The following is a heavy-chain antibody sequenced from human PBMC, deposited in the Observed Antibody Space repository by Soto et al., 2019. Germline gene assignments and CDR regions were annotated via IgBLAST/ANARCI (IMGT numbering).Heavy chain of an antibody. Sequence: QVQLQQSGPGLVKPSQTLSLTCVISGDSVSSNNVAWNWIRQSPSRGPEWLGRTYYRSKWYNNYSVSVKSRTTINADTSKNQVSLQLASVTPEDTAVYYCAIGINSAIDIGGQGTMVTVS. CDR1: GDSVSSNNVA. V-gene: IGHV6-1*01. CDR2: TYYRSKWYN. J-gene: IGHJ3*02. CDR3: AIGINSAIDI. D-gene: IGHD1-1*01.